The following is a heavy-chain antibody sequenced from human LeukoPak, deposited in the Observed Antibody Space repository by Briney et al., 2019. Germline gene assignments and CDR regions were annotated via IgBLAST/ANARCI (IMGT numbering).Heavy chain of an antibody. CDR1: GYTFTDYY. CDR3: AREVVPAAPRGLYHHNYGMNV. CDR2: IKPNSGGT. J-gene: IGHJ6*02. D-gene: IGHD2-15*01. Sequence: ASVKVSCKASGYTFTDYYIHWVRQAPGRGLEWMGRIKPNSGGTNYAQNFQDRVTMTRDTSMSTVYMEVSSLTVDDTAVYYCAREVVPAAPRGLYHHNYGMNVWGPGATVTVSS. V-gene: IGHV1-2*02.